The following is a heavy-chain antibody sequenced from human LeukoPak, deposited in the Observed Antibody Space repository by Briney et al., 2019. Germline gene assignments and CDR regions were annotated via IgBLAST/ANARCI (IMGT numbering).Heavy chain of an antibody. Sequence: GGSLRLSCAASGFTFSSYAMHWVRQAPGKGLEWVAVISYDGSNKYYADSVKGRFTISRDNSKNTLYLQMNSLRAEDTAVYYCARDSGYCSSTSCQGGYFDYWGQGTLVTVSS. J-gene: IGHJ4*02. CDR3: ARDSGYCSSTSCQGGYFDY. V-gene: IGHV3-30*04. CDR1: GFTFSSYA. D-gene: IGHD2-2*01. CDR2: ISYDGSNK.